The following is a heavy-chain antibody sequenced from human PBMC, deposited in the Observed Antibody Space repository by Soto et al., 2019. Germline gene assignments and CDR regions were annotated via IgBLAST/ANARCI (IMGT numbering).Heavy chain of an antibody. Sequence: GGSLRLSCAASGFTFSSYWMSWVRQAPGKGLEWVSDIKDGGGDTYYVDSVKGRFTISRDNAKNSLYLQMNSLRAEDTAVYYCAKNLLLGFGESPGRLDYWGKGILVTVSS. CDR1: GFTFSSYW. V-gene: IGHV3-7*05. CDR2: IKDGGGDT. D-gene: IGHD3-10*01. CDR3: AKNLLLGFGESPGRLDY. J-gene: IGHJ4*02.